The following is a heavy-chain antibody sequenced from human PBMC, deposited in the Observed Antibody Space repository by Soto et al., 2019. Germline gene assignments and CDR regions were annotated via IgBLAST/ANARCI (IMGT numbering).Heavy chain of an antibody. D-gene: IGHD1-26*01. V-gene: IGHV1-69*13. CDR1: GYTFTSYG. Sequence: ASVKVSCKASGYTFTSYGISWVRQAPGQGLEWMGGIIPIFGTANYAQKFQGRVTITADESTSTAYMELSSLRSEDTAVYYCARDHTVGWFDPWGQGTLVTVSS. J-gene: IGHJ5*02. CDR3: ARDHTVGWFDP. CDR2: IIPIFGTA.